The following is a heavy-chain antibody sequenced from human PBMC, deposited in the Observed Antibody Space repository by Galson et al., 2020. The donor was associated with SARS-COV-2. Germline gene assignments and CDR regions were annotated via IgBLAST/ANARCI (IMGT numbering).Heavy chain of an antibody. J-gene: IGHJ4*02. Sequence: SQTLSLPCTVSGDSISSAGYYWSWLRQHPGKGPEWIGYIQSSGSTYYNPSLKSRVTISADPSKTHFSLALSSVTAADTADYYCARVSGAYDTEYWGQGILVIVSS. CDR1: GDSISSAGYY. D-gene: IGHD1-26*01. CDR2: IQSSGST. V-gene: IGHV4-31*03. CDR3: ARVSGAYDTEY.